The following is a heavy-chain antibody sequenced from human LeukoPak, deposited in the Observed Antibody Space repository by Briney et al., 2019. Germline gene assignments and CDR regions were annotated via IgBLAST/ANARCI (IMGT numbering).Heavy chain of an antibody. CDR1: GYTFTSYY. CDR3: ARDGRPGWNYAIDY. CDR2: VSAYNGKT. J-gene: IGHJ4*02. Sequence: ASVKVSCKASGYTFTSYYVHWVRQAPGQGLEWMGWVSAYNGKTNYAQSLQDRVTMTTDTSTSTAYMELRSLRSDDTAVYYCARDGRPGWNYAIDYWGQGTLVTVSS. V-gene: IGHV1-18*04. D-gene: IGHD1-7*01.